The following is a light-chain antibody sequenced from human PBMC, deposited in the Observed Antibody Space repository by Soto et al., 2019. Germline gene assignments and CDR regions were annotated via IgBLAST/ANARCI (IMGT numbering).Light chain of an antibody. CDR3: SSDTTTTTVI. Sequence: QSALTQHASVSGSPGQSITISCTGTSRDIGNYNYVSWYQHHPGKAPKLIIYEVTDRPSGVSNRFSASKSGNTASLTISGLQAEDEADYYCSSDTTTTTVIFGGGTKLTFL. CDR2: EVT. CDR1: SRDIGNYNY. V-gene: IGLV2-14*01. J-gene: IGLJ2*01.